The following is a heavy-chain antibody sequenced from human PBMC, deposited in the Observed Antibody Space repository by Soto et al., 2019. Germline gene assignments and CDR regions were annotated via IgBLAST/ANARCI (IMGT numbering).Heavy chain of an antibody. V-gene: IGHV4-31*02. Sequence: PLETLSLTWTVSGGSISSGGYYWSWIRKHPGKGLEWIGYIYYSGSTYYNPSLKSRVTISVDTSKNQFSLKLSSVTAADTAVYYCARGRLREANWFDPWGQGTLVTVSS. CDR3: ARGRLREANWFDP. CDR1: GGSISSGGYY. J-gene: IGHJ5*02. CDR2: IYYSGST. D-gene: IGHD3-16*01.